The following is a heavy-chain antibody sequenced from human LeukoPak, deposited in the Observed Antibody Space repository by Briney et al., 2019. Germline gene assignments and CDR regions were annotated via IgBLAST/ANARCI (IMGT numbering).Heavy chain of an antibody. D-gene: IGHD3-22*01. CDR2: ISRSGNTI. CDR1: GFTFSDYY. J-gene: IGHJ4*02. Sequence: GGSLRLSCAASGFTFSDYYMSWIRQAPGKRLEWVSYISRSGNTIHYADSVKGRFTISRDNAKNSLHLQMNSLRAEDTAVYYCARDTDYDSSGTTFDYWGQGTLVTVSS. CDR3: ARDTDYDSSGTTFDY. V-gene: IGHV3-11*01.